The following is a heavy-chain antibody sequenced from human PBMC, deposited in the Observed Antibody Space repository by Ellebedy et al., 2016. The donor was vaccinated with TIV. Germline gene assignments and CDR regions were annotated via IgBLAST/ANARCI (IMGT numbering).Heavy chain of an antibody. V-gene: IGHV4-39*01. D-gene: IGHD1-14*01. CDR1: GGSISSSSYY. CDR3: ARHEPGTPMYYYYGMDV. J-gene: IGHJ6*02. CDR2: IYYSGST. Sequence: MPGGSLRLSCTVSGGSISSSSYYWGWIRQPPGKGLEWIESIYYSGSTYYNPSLKSRVTISVDTSKNQFSLKLSSVTAADTAVYYCARHEPGTPMYYYYGMDVWGQGTTVTVSS.